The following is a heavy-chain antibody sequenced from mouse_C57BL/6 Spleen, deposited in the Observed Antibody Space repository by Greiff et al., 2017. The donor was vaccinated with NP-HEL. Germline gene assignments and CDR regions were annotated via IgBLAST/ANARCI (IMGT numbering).Heavy chain of an antibody. CDR2: ISDGGSYT. Sequence: EVQGVESGGGLVKPGGSLKLSCAASGFTFSSYAMSWVRQTPEKRLEWVATISDGGSYTYYPDNVKGRFTISRDNAKNNLYRQMSHLKSEDTAMYYCARGGDYDGAAWFAYWGQGTLVTVSA. CDR3: ARGGDYDGAAWFAY. D-gene: IGHD2-4*01. V-gene: IGHV5-4*01. J-gene: IGHJ3*01. CDR1: GFTFSSYA.